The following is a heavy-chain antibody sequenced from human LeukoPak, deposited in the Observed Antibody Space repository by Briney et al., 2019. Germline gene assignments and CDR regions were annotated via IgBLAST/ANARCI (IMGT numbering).Heavy chain of an antibody. J-gene: IGHJ4*02. CDR1: GGSISSYY. CDR3: AREVNLRFFEWLIDY. D-gene: IGHD3-3*01. V-gene: IGHV4-4*07. CDR2: IYTSGST. Sequence: SETLSLTCTVSGGSISSYYWSWIRQPAGKGLEWIGRIYTSGSTNYNPSLKSRVTMSVDTSKNQFSLKLSSVTAADTAVYYCAREVNLRFFEWLIDYWGQGTLVTVSS.